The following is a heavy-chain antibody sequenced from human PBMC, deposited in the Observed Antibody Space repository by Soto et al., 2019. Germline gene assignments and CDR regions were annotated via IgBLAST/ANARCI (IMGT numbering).Heavy chain of an antibody. Sequence: SETLSLTCAVYGGSFSGYYWSWIRQPPGKGLEWIGEINHSGSTNYNPSLKSRVTISVDTSKNQFSLKLSSVTAADTAVYYCARVGIGYYYMDVWGKGTTVTVSS. CDR1: GGSFSGYY. J-gene: IGHJ6*03. CDR2: INHSGST. CDR3: ARVGIGYYYMDV. V-gene: IGHV4-34*01.